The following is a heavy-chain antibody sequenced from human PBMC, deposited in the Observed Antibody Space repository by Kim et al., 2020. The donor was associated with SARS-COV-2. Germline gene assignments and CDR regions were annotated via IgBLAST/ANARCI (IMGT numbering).Heavy chain of an antibody. V-gene: IGHV4-39*07. CDR2: IYYSGST. Sequence: SETLSLTCTVSGGSISSSSYYWGWIRQPPGKGLEWIGSIYYSGSTYYNPSLKSRVTISVDTSKNQFSLKLSSVTAADTAVYYCARGPETYYYDSSGYPPYYWGQGTLVTVSS. CDR1: GGSISSSSYY. J-gene: IGHJ4*02. CDR3: ARGPETYYYDSSGYPPYY. D-gene: IGHD3-22*01.